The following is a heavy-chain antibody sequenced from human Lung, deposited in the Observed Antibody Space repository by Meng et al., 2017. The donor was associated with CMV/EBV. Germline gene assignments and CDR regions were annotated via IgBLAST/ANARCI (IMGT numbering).Heavy chain of an antibody. Sequence: SVKVSCKASGGTFSSYAISWVRQAPGQGLEWMGGIIPIFGTANYAQKFQGRVTITTDESTSTAYMELSSLRSEDTAVYYCARGALLEGLWGWGYYYYGMDVWGQGTTVTVSS. V-gene: IGHV1-69*05. CDR1: GGTFSSYA. CDR2: IIPIFGTA. CDR3: ARGALLEGLWGWGYYYYGMDV. D-gene: IGHD3-3*01. J-gene: IGHJ6*02.